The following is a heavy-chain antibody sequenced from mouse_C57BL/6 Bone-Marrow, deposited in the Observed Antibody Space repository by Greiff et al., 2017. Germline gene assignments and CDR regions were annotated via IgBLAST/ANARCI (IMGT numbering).Heavy chain of an antibody. J-gene: IGHJ3*01. CDR2: ISGGGGNT. Sequence: DVKLVESGGGLVKPGGSLKLSCAASGFTFSSYTMSWVRQTPEMRLEWVATISGGGGNTYYPDSVKGRFPISRDNAKNTLYLQMSSLRSEDTALYYCASSYYSNYDPTWFAYWGQVTLVTVSA. CDR1: GFTFSSYT. CDR3: ASSYYSNYDPTWFAY. D-gene: IGHD2-5*01. V-gene: IGHV5-9*01.